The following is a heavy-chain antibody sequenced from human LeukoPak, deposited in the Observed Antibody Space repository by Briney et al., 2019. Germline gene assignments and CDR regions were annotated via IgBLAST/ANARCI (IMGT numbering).Heavy chain of an antibody. J-gene: IGHJ6*02. Sequence: SETLSLTCTVSGGSISSYYWSWIRQPPGKGLEWIGYIYYSGSTNYYPSLKSRVTISVDTSKNQFSLKLSSVTAADTAVYYCARDSPYCSSTSCYESSYYYYGMDVWGQGTTVTVSS. CDR1: GGSISSYY. V-gene: IGHV4-59*01. CDR3: ARDSPYCSSTSCYESSYYYYGMDV. D-gene: IGHD2-2*01. CDR2: IYYSGST.